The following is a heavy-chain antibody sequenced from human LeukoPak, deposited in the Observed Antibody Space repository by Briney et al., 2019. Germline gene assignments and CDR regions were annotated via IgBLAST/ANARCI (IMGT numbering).Heavy chain of an antibody. CDR1: GCTFSSYS. J-gene: IGHJ4*02. CDR2: ISSSSSYI. Sequence: GGSLRLSCAASGCTFSSYSMNWVRQAPGKGLEWVSSISSSSSYIYYADSVKGRFTISRDNAKNSLYLQMNSLRAEDTAVYYCAREYAIAAAGPDYWGQGTLVTVSS. D-gene: IGHD6-13*01. CDR3: AREYAIAAAGPDY. V-gene: IGHV3-21*01.